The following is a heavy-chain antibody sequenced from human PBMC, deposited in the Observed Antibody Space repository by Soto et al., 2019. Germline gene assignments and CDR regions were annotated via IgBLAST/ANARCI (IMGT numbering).Heavy chain of an antibody. CDR1: GYTFSTYA. V-gene: IGHV1-3*01. D-gene: IGHD6-6*01. CDR3: ARGSIAVPKIYYYDYMDF. Sequence: QVQLVQSGAEVKKPGASVKVSCKASGYTFSTYAMHWVRQAPGQRLEWMGWINAGNGNKKYSQKFQGRVTITRDTSASTAYMELSSLRAEDTAMYYCARGSIAVPKIYYYDYMDFWGKGTTVTVSS. J-gene: IGHJ6*03. CDR2: INAGNGNK.